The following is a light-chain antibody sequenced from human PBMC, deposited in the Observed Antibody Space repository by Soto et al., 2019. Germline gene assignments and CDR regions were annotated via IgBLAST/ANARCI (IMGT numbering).Light chain of an antibody. CDR1: SSNIGAGYD. V-gene: IGLV1-40*01. CDR2: GNN. Sequence: QSVLTQPPSVSGAPGQRVTISCTGSSSNIGAGYDVHWYQQLPGTAPKLLIYGNNNRPSGVPDRFSGSKSGTSASLAITGLKAEDEADYYCQSYDSSLISYVFGTGTKVTVL. CDR3: QSYDSSLISYV. J-gene: IGLJ1*01.